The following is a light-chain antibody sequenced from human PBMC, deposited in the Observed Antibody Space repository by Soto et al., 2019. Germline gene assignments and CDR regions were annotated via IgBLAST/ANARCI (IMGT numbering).Light chain of an antibody. CDR3: QVWDGTNDHVV. J-gene: IGLJ2*01. Sequence: SYELTQPPSVSVAPGETARINCGGSNIGTISVHWYQQKSGQAPVLVISYDTDRPSGIPERFSGSSSGNTATLTISRVEAGDEADYYCQVWDGTNDHVVFGGGTKLTVL. CDR2: YDT. CDR1: NIGTIS. V-gene: IGLV3-21*04.